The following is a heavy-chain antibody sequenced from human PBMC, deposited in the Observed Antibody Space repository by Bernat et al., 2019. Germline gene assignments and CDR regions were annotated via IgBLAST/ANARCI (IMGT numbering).Heavy chain of an antibody. D-gene: IGHD5-12*01. V-gene: IGHV3-9*01. CDR3: AKHSGYDLARGLEYYFDY. Sequence: EVQLVESGGGLVQPGRSLRLSCAASGFTFDDYAMHWVRQAPGKGLEWVSGISWNSGGIVYADSVKGRFTISRDNAKDSLYLPMHSLTAEDTALYYCAKHSGYDLARGLEYYFDYWGQGTLVTVSS. J-gene: IGHJ4*02. CDR2: ISWNSGGI. CDR1: GFTFDDYA.